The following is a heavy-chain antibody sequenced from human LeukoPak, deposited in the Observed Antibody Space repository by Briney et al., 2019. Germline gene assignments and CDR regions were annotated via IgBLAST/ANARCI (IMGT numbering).Heavy chain of an antibody. CDR1: GGSFSGYY. Sequence: SETLSLTCAVYGGSFSGYYWSWIRQPPGKGLEWIGEINHSGSTNYNPSLKSRVTISVDTSKNQFSLKLSSVTAAGTAVYYCARGASHLGATRIMCYWGQGTLVTVSS. D-gene: IGHD1-26*01. CDR2: INHSGST. CDR3: ARGASHLGATRIMCY. V-gene: IGHV4-34*01. J-gene: IGHJ4*02.